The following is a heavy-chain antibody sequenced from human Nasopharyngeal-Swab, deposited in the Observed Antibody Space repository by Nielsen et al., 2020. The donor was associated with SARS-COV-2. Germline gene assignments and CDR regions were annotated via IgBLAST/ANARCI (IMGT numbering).Heavy chain of an antibody. CDR2: IYYSGST. CDR1: GGSISSGGYY. Sequence: LRLSCTVSGGSISSGGYYWSWIRQHPGKGLEWIGYIYYSGSTNYNPSLKSRVTISVDTSKNQFSLKLSSVTAADTAVYYCAREYYGSGSYSAHFDYWGQGTLVTVSS. D-gene: IGHD3-10*01. CDR3: AREYYGSGSYSAHFDY. J-gene: IGHJ4*02. V-gene: IGHV4-31*03.